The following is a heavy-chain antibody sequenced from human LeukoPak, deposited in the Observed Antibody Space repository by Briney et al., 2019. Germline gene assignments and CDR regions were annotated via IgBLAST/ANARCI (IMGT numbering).Heavy chain of an antibody. CDR1: GFVFSTYT. J-gene: IGHJ5*02. D-gene: IGHD3-16*02. CDR3: TSQYDYVWGSYRYLSTTEPIGFVS. CDR2: IRSKANSYAT. V-gene: IGHV3-73*01. Sequence: GGSLRLSCAASGFVFSTYTMNWVRQASGKGLEWVGRIRSKANSYATAYAASVKGRFTISRDDSKNTAYLQMNSLKTEDTAVYYCTSQYDYVWGSYRYLSTTEPIGFVSWGQGTLVTVSS.